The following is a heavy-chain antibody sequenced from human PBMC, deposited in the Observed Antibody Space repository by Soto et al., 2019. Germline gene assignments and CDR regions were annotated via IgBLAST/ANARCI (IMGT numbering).Heavy chain of an antibody. D-gene: IGHD3-16*01. Sequence: PAGSLTLSCAASGFAFGTYDMSWIRQAAGEGLEWVSAISDSGDDTYYADSVRGRFTISRDNSKNMLYLQMNSLRVEDTAVYYCANRGTSMIMPYCYGMDVWGQGTTVTVSS. CDR2: ISDSGDDT. CDR1: GFAFGTYD. V-gene: IGHV3-23*01. J-gene: IGHJ6*02. CDR3: ANRGTSMIMPYCYGMDV.